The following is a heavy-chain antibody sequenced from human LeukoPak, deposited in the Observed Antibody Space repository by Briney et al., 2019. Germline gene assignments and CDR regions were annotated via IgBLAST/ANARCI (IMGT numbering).Heavy chain of an antibody. J-gene: IGHJ4*02. CDR2: INTNTGNP. CDR1: GYTFTSYA. Sequence: ASVKVSCKASGYTFTSYAMNWVRQAPGQGLEWMGWINTNTGNPTYAQGFTGRFVFSLDTSVSTAYLQISSLKAEDTAVYYCARLIAYCGGDCYLFDYWGREPWSPSPQ. CDR3: ARLIAYCGGDCYLFDY. V-gene: IGHV7-4-1*02. D-gene: IGHD2-21*02.